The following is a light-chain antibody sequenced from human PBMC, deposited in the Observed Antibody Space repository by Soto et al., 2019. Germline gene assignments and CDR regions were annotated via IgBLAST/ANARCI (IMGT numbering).Light chain of an antibody. V-gene: IGKV3-20*01. J-gene: IGKJ3*01. CDR3: QHYDSLGIT. CDR2: GAS. CDR1: QSVSSSY. Sequence: EIVLTQSPGTLSLSPGERGTLSCRASQSVSSSYLAWYQQKPSQAPRLLIYGASSRATGIPAKFSGSGSGTDFTLTISRLEPEDCAVYYCQHYDSLGITFGPGTKVEIK.